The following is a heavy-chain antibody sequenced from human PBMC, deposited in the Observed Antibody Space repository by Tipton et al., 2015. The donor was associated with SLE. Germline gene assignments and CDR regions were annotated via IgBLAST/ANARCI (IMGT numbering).Heavy chain of an antibody. CDR1: ELAVSSNY. CDR2: FFSDTST. CDR3: ARGKYYFDY. D-gene: IGHD2/OR15-2a*01. J-gene: IGHJ4*02. Sequence: SLRLSCAASELAVSSNYMSWVRQSAGRGLEWVSVFFSDTSTYYADSVKGRFTVSRDDSEHTVYLQMNSLRADDTAVYYCARGKYYFDYWGQGALVTVSS. V-gene: IGHV3-66*01.